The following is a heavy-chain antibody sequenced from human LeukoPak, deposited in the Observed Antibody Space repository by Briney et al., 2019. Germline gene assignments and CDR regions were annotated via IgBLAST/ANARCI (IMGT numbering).Heavy chain of an antibody. CDR2: ISWNSGSI. D-gene: IGHD3-22*01. V-gene: IGHV3-9*03. CDR3: AKDSRYDSSGYYES. CDR1: GFTFDDYA. Sequence: PGGSLRLSCAASGFTFDDYAMHWVRQAPGKGLELVSGISWNSGSIGYADSVKGRFTISRDNAKNSLYLQMNSLRAEDMALYYCAKDSRYDSSGYYESWGQGTLVTVSS. J-gene: IGHJ5*02.